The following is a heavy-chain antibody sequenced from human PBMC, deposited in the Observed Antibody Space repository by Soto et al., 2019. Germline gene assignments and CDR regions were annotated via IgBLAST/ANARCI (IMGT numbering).Heavy chain of an antibody. D-gene: IGHD1-26*01. J-gene: IGHJ5*02. CDR3: TRDQGGSYDSWFDP. CDR2: ISSGGSYI. CDR1: FTFSMYS. Sequence: PGGSLRLSCSFTFSMYSMNWVRQAPGKGLEWVASISSGGSYIKYADSVEGRFTISRDNAKNSVSLQTNSLRVEDTAIYYCTRDQGGSYDSWFDPWGQGTLVTVSS. V-gene: IGHV3-21*01.